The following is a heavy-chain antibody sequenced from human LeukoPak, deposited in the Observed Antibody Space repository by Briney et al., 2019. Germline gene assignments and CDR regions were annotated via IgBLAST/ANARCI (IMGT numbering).Heavy chain of an antibody. CDR2: IKQDGSEK. Sequence: GGSLRLSCATSGFTFSNYWMAWVRQAPGKGLEWMGNIKQDGSEKCYVDSVKGRFTFTRDNAKKSAYLQMNSLRADDTAVYYCARAAHTTYVLGRYYYYAMDVWGQGTTVTVSS. D-gene: IGHD3-10*01. CDR1: GFTFSNYW. V-gene: IGHV3-7*02. J-gene: IGHJ6*02. CDR3: ARAAHTTYVLGRYYYYAMDV.